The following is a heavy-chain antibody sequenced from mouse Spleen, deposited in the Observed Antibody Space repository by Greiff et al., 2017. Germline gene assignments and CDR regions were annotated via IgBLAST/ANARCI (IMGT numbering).Heavy chain of an antibody. J-gene: IGHJ3*01. CDR2: INPNYGTT. CDR1: GYSFTDYN. V-gene: IGHV1-39*01. CDR3: AINGNSPSWFAY. Sequence: VQLKESGPELVKPGASVKISCKASGYSFTDYNMNWVKQSNGKSLEWIGVINPNYGTTSYNQKFKGKATLTVDQSSSTAYMQLNSLTSEDSAVYYCAINGNSPSWFAYWGQGTLVTVSA. D-gene: IGHD2-1*01.